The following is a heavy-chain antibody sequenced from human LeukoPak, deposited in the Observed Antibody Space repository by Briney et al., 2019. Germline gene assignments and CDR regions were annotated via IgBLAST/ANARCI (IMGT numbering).Heavy chain of an antibody. CDR2: ISTDGSIT. J-gene: IGHJ4*02. CDR1: GFTFSAYW. D-gene: IGHD1-26*01. CDR3: TRDSGAGDY. V-gene: IGHV3-74*01. Sequence: GGSLRLSCAASGFTFSAYWMHWVRQATGKGLVWVSRISTDGSITTYADSAKGRFTISRDNAKNTLYLQMNSLRAEDTAVYYCTRDSGAGDYWGQGTLVTVSS.